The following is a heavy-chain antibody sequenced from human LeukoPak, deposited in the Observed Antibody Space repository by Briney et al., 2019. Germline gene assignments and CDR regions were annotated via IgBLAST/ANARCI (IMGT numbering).Heavy chain of an antibody. J-gene: IGHJ4*02. CDR1: GFTFSSYA. D-gene: IGHD5-18*01. Sequence: GGSLRLSCSASGFTFSSYAMHWVRQAPGKGLEYVSAISSNGGSTYYADSVKGRFTISRDNSKNTLYLQMSSLRAEDTAVYYCEKEYRKAAMVTFMFDYWGQGTLVTVSS. CDR2: ISSNGGST. CDR3: EKEYRKAAMVTFMFDY. V-gene: IGHV3-64D*06.